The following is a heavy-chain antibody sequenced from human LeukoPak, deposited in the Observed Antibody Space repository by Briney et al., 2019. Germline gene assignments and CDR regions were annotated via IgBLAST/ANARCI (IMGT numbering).Heavy chain of an antibody. CDR2: IGTAGDT. Sequence: GGSLRLSCAASGFTFSSYDMRWVRQATGKGLEWVSAIGTAGDTYYPGSVKGRFTISRENAKNSLYLQMNSLRAGDTAVYYCARALDSGVVVPAAPPKYYYYGMDVWGQGTTVTVSS. V-gene: IGHV3-13*01. D-gene: IGHD2-2*01. CDR3: ARALDSGVVVPAAPPKYYYYGMDV. J-gene: IGHJ6*02. CDR1: GFTFSSYD.